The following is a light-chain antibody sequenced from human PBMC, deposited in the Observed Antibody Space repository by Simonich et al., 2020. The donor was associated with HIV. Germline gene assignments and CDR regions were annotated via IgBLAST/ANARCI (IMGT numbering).Light chain of an antibody. Sequence: EIVLTQSPGTLSLSPGERATLSCRASQSVSSNFLAWYQQKPGLAPRLLIYGASSRATGIPDRFSGSGSGTDFTLTISRLEPEDFAVYYCQQYGSSQTFGQGTKVEIK. CDR2: GAS. J-gene: IGKJ1*01. CDR1: QSVSSNF. CDR3: QQYGSSQT. V-gene: IGKV3-20*01.